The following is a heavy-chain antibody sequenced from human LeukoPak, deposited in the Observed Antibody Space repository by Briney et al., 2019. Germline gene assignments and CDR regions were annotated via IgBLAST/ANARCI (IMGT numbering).Heavy chain of an antibody. CDR1: GSSISRYY. J-gene: IGHJ6*03. D-gene: IGHD4-17*01. V-gene: IGHV4-4*09. CDR3: ARLGPYGDDTYCMDV. Sequence: SETLSLTCTVSGSSISRYYWSWIRQPLGKGLEWIGYMSSSGSTNYTPSLKSRVSISVDTSRNQFSLKLSSVTAADTAVYYCARLGPYGDDTYCMDVWGKGTTVTVSS. CDR2: MSSSGST.